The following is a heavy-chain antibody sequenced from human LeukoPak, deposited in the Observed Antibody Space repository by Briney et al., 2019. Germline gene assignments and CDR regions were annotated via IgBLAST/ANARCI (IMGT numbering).Heavy chain of an antibody. D-gene: IGHD3-9*01. CDR2: INGDNGNT. V-gene: IGHV1-3*01. CDR1: GYTFTTYA. J-gene: IGHJ5*02. CDR3: ARAPYDILTGYSLNWFDP. Sequence: ASVKVSCKASGYTFTTYAMHWVRQAPGQRPEWMGWINGDNGNTKYSQKFQGRVSITRDTSTYTGYLELRSLSSADTAVYFCARAPYDILTGYSLNWFDPLGQGTLVTVSS.